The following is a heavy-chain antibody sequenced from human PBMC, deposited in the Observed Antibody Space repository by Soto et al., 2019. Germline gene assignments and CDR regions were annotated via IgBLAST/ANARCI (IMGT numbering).Heavy chain of an antibody. CDR3: ARVLRSGYDRSVAEYYFDR. D-gene: IGHD5-12*01. Sequence: SEALSLTCPVSGGSISSVGYYWGWIRQHPGKGMEWIGYIYHSGSTYYNPSLKSRFTISIDTSENQFSLRLSSVTAADTAVYYCARVLRSGYDRSVAEYYFDRWGQGALVTVSS. J-gene: IGHJ4*02. CDR2: IYHSGST. CDR1: GGSISSVGYY. V-gene: IGHV4-31*03.